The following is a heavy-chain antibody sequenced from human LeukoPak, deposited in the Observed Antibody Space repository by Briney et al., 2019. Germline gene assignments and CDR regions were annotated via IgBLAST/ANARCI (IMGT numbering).Heavy chain of an antibody. CDR3: ARRDSSGYYPYYFDY. V-gene: IGHV4-59*12. J-gene: IGHJ4*02. CDR2: IHYRGTT. D-gene: IGHD3-22*01. Sequence: SETLSLTCSVSGASINSYYWNWIRQSPGKGLEWLGNIHYRGTTNYNPSLKSRVTISVDTSKNQFSLKVSSVTAADTAVYYCARRDSSGYYPYYFDYWGQGTLVTVSS. CDR1: GASINSYY.